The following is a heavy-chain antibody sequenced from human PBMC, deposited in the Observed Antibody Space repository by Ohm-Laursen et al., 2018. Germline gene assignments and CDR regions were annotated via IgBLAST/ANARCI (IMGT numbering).Heavy chain of an antibody. J-gene: IGHJ6*02. CDR1: GFPFSSYG. D-gene: IGHD2-2*01. CDR3: ARDSSQHLYYNYGMDV. CDR2: ISYDGGNK. Sequence: SLRLSCSASGFPFSSYGMHWVRQAPGKGLEWVSLISYDGGNKYYIDSVKGRFAISRDNSRNTVTLQMDNLRVGDTGIYFCARDSSQHLYYNYGMDVWGQGTTVTVSS. V-gene: IGHV3-33*05.